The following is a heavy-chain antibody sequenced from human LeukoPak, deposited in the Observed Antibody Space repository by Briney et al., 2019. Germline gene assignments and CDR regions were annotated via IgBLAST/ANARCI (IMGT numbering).Heavy chain of an antibody. V-gene: IGHV4-59*01. CDR2: IYYSGST. CDR3: ARAPFEGSGWYIYYFDY. D-gene: IGHD6-19*01. CDR1: GFTFSSYA. Sequence: PGGSLRLSCAASGFTFSSYAMSWIRQPPGKGLEWLGYIYYSGSTNYNPSLKSRVTISVDMSKNQFSLKLSSVTAADTAVYYCARAPFEGSGWYIYYFDYWGQGTLVTVSS. J-gene: IGHJ4*02.